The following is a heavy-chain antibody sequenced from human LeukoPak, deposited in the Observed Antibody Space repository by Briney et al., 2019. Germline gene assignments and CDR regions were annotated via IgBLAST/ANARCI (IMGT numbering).Heavy chain of an antibody. CDR3: ARAIAVVDY. V-gene: IGHV1-2*02. J-gene: IGHJ4*02. D-gene: IGHD6-19*01. CDR1: GYTFTDYY. CDR2: INPNSGGT. Sequence: ASVKVSCKASGYTFTDYYIHWVRQAPGQGLEWMGWINPNSGGTNSAQKFQGRVTMTKDTSISTAYMELSRLRSDDTAVYFCARAIAVVDYWAREPWSPSPQ.